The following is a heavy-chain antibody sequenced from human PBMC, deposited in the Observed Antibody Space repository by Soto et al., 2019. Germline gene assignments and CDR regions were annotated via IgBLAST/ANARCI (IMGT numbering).Heavy chain of an antibody. V-gene: IGHV2-5*01. Sequence: QITLKESGPTLVKPTQTLTVTCTFSGFSLSTSGAGVGWIRQSPGTAPEWLALISWNDEKRYNPGLKSRLTITNYTSKDKVVLTMTNLDPVDTATYFCAHRYGGNYYRWYFDSWGQGTLVTVSS. CDR2: ISWNDEK. CDR1: GFSLSTSGAG. D-gene: IGHD1-26*01. J-gene: IGHJ4*02. CDR3: AHRYGGNYYRWYFDS.